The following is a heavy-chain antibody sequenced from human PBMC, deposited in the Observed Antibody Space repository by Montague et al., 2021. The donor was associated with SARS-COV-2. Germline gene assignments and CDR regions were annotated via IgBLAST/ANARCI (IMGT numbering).Heavy chain of an antibody. D-gene: IGHD3-22*01. CDR3: ARGHLSVSMIVVVFTSASYYFDY. V-gene: IGHV4-34*01. J-gene: IGHJ4*02. Sequence: SETLSLTCGVYGGSFGDDHWSWIRQPPGKGLEWIGDIKQSGSTNYNPSLTIRVTISVDTSRNQFSLKLTSVTAADTAVYFCARGHLSVSMIVVVFTSASYYFDYWGQGALVTVSS. CDR1: GGSFGDDH. CDR2: IKQSGST.